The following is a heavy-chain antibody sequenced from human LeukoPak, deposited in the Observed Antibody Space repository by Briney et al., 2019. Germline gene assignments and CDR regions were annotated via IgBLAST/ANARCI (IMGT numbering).Heavy chain of an antibody. Sequence: SETLSLTCTVSGGSISSYYWSWIRQPPGKGLEWMGYIYYSGTTNHHPSLTCRVTISVDTSKNQFSLKLSSVTAADTAVYYCARTNYYDSSGYDYWGQGTLVTVSS. J-gene: IGHJ4*02. CDR1: GGSISSYY. CDR3: ARTNYYDSSGYDY. CDR2: IYYSGTT. D-gene: IGHD3-22*01. V-gene: IGHV4-59*08.